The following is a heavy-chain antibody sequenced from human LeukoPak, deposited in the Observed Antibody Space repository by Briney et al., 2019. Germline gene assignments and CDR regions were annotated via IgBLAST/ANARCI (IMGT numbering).Heavy chain of an antibody. J-gene: IGHJ4*02. CDR3: ARIGSAAFTDS. D-gene: IGHD3-3*02. CDR2: ISSTSTYI. V-gene: IGHV3-21*04. Sequence: PGGSLRLSCAASGFTFSSYSLNWVRQAPGNGLEWVSFISSTSTYIDYADSVKGRFTMSRDNSKNSLFLQMNSLRAEDTAVYYCARIGSAAFTDSWGQGTLVTVSS. CDR1: GFTFSSYS.